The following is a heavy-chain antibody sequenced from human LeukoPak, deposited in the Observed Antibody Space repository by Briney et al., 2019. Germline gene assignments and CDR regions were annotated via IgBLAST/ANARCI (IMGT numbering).Heavy chain of an antibody. J-gene: IGHJ6*03. CDR1: GGSFSGYY. Sequence: SETLSLTCAVYGGSFSGYYWSWIRQPPGKGLEWIGSIYYSGSTYYNPSLKSRVTISVDTSKNQFSLKLSSVTAADTAVYYCARDYGDYGRLYYYYYYMDVWGKGTTVTVSS. V-gene: IGHV4-34*01. CDR2: IYYSGST. CDR3: ARDYGDYGRLYYYYYYMDV. D-gene: IGHD4-17*01.